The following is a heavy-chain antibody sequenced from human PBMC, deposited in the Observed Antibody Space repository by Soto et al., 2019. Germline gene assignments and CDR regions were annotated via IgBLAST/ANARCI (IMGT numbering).Heavy chain of an antibody. V-gene: IGHV1-8*01. CDR2: MNPNSGNT. Sequence: QVQLVQSGAEVKKPGASVKVSCKASGYTFTSYDINWVRQATGQGLEWMGWMNPNSGNTGYAQKFHSRVTMSRNTSISTVYMELSSLRSEDTAVYYCARGRGYSYGYKIYWGQGTLVTVSS. CDR3: ARGRGYSYGYKIY. CDR1: GYTFTSYD. D-gene: IGHD5-18*01. J-gene: IGHJ4*02.